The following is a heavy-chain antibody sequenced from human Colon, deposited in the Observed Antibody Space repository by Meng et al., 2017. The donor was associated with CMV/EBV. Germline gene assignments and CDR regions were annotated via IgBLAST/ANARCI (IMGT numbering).Heavy chain of an antibody. CDR1: GYTFTGYY. CDR3: ARGGNYSPSDF. Sequence: ASVKVSCKASGYTFTGYYIHWVRQAPGQGFEWMGWINAHSGVTNYVQKFQGRVTMTRDTSISTVYMELDSLTSDDTAIYYCARGGNYSPSDFWGQGNLVTVSS. J-gene: IGHJ4*02. CDR2: INAHSGVT. V-gene: IGHV1-2*02. D-gene: IGHD1-26*01.